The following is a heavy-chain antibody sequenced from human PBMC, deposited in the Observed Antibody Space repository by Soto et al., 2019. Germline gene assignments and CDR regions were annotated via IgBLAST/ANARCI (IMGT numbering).Heavy chain of an antibody. D-gene: IGHD3-22*01. CDR1: GFTFSSYA. CDR2: ISYDGSNK. CDR3: ARGLYYYDSSGYFDY. J-gene: IGHJ4*02. Sequence: GGPLRLSWAASGFTFSSYAMHWVRQAPGKGLEWVAVISYDGSNKYYADSVKGRFTISRDNSKNTLYLQMNSLRAEDTAVYYCARGLYYYDSSGYFDYWGQGTLVTVSS. V-gene: IGHV3-30-3*01.